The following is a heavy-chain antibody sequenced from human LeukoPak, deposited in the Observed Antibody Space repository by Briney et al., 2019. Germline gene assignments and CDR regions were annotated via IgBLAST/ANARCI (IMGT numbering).Heavy chain of an antibody. J-gene: IGHJ5*02. Sequence: ASVKVSCKASGGTFSSYAISWVRQAPGQGLEWMGGIIPIFGTANYAQKFQGRVTITTDESTSTAYMELSSLRSEDTAVYYCAGWSGYSSSWYRGWFDPWGQGTLVTVSS. CDR3: AGWSGYSSSWYRGWFDP. CDR2: IIPIFGTA. V-gene: IGHV1-69*05. D-gene: IGHD6-13*01. CDR1: GGTFSSYA.